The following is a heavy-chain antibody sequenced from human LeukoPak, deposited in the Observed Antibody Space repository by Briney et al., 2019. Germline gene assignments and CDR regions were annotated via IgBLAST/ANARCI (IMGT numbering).Heavy chain of an antibody. D-gene: IGHD3-9*01. CDR3: AKVPRQHDNWFDP. CDR1: GFTVSSIH. CDR2: TYTGGNS. J-gene: IGHJ5*02. V-gene: IGHV3-53*01. Sequence: PGGSLRLSCAASGFTVSSIHMVWVRQAPGKGLEWVSVTYTGGNSYYADSVKGRFIISRDISKNTLYLQMNSLRAEDTAIYYCAKVPRQHDNWFDPWGQGTLVTVSS.